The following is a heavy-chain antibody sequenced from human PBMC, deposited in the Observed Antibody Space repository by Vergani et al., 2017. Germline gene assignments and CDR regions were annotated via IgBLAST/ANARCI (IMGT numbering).Heavy chain of an antibody. J-gene: IGHJ6*03. V-gene: IGHV1-69*12. CDR2: IIPIFGTA. CDR1: GGTFSSYA. D-gene: IGHD2-8*01. CDR3: ATSYCTNGVCYMGGYYYYYMDV. Sequence: QVQLVQSGAEVQKPGSSVKVSCKASGGTFSSYAISWVRQAPGQGLEWMGGIIPIFGTANYAQKFQGRVTITADESTSTAYMELSSLRSEDTAVYYCATSYCTNGVCYMGGYYYYYMDVWGKGTTVTVSS.